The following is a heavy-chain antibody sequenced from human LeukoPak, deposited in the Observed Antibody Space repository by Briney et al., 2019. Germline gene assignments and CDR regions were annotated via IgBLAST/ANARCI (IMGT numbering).Heavy chain of an antibody. Sequence: GRSLRLSCAASGFTFSSYAMHWVRQAPGKGLEWVAVISYDGSNKYYADSMKGRFTISRDNSKNTLYLQMNSLRAEDTAVYYCTRDGRSSGWYQGFDYWGQGTLVTVSS. V-gene: IGHV3-30-3*01. J-gene: IGHJ4*02. CDR2: ISYDGSNK. D-gene: IGHD6-19*01. CDR3: TRDGRSSGWYQGFDY. CDR1: GFTFSSYA.